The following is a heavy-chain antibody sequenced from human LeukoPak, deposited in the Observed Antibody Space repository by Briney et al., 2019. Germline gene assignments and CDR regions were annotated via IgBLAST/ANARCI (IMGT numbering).Heavy chain of an antibody. D-gene: IGHD2-2*01. CDR2: IYYSGST. Sequence: SETLSLTCTVSGGSISSSSYHWGWIRQPPGKGLEWIGSIYYSGSTYYNPSLKSRVTISVDTSKNQFSLKLSSVTAADTAVYYCASRLNPRTSSGDPHGGYWGQGTLVTVSS. V-gene: IGHV4-39*01. J-gene: IGHJ4*02. CDR1: GGSISSSSYH. CDR3: ASRLNPRTSSGDPHGGY.